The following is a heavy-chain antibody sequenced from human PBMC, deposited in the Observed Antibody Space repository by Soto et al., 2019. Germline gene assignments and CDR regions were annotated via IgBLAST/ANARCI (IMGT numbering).Heavy chain of an antibody. V-gene: IGHV1-69*13. CDR2: IIPIFGTA. CDR3: ARDVWELHGIFDY. J-gene: IGHJ4*02. D-gene: IGHD1-26*01. CDR1: GGTFSSYA. Sequence: GASVKVSCKASGGTFSSYAISWVRQAPGQGLEWMGGIIPIFGTANYAQKFQGRVTITADESTSTAYMELSSLRSEDTAVYYCARDVWELHGIFDYWGQGTLVTVSS.